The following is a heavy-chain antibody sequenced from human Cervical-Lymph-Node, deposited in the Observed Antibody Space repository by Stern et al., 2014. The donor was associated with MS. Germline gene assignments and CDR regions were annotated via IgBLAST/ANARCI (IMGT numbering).Heavy chain of an antibody. D-gene: IGHD3-22*01. Sequence: QVQLVQSGAEVKKPGASVKVSCETSGYTFTSYGISWIRQAPGQGLEWMGWVSTYNGGTNFSQKFQGRVTMTTDTYTHRAYMELRSLRSDDMAVYFCARDRWGSHDIGGTYYRYWGQGTPITVSS. CDR2: VSTYNGGT. CDR3: ARDRWGSHDIGGTYYRY. V-gene: IGHV1-18*03. J-gene: IGHJ4*02. CDR1: GYTFTSYG.